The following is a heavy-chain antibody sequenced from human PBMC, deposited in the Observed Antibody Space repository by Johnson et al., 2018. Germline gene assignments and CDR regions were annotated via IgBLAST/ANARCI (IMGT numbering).Heavy chain of an antibody. Sequence: EVQLLETGGGLVQPGRSLRLSCAASGFTFSDHYMDWVRQAPGKGLEWVGRTRNKANSYTTAYAASVKGRFTITRDDSKNSLYLQMNSLKTEDTAGYYCARDRDYSNYYYYMEGWGKGTTVTVSS. J-gene: IGHJ6*03. V-gene: IGHV3-72*01. CDR2: TRNKANSYTT. CDR3: ARDRDYSNYYYYMEG. D-gene: IGHD4-11*01. CDR1: GFTFSDHY.